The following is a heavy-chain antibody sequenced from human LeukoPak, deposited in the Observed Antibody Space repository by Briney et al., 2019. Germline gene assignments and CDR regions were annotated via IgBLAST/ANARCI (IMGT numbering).Heavy chain of an antibody. V-gene: IGHV1-2*02. CDR1: GYTFTGYY. Sequence: ASVKVSCKASGYTFTGYYMHWVRQAPGQGLEWMGWINPNSGGTNYAQKFQGRVTMTRDTSISTAYIELSRLRSDDTAVYYCARDSTAPMYDFWSGYSPYNWFDPWGQGTLVTVSS. CDR2: INPNSGGT. D-gene: IGHD3-3*01. CDR3: ARDSTAPMYDFWSGYSPYNWFDP. J-gene: IGHJ5*02.